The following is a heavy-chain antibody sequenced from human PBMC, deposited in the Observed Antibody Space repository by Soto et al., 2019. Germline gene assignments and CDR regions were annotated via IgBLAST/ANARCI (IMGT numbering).Heavy chain of an antibody. CDR2: IYSGGTS. CDR1: GAPITRIVYS. J-gene: IGHJ4*02. D-gene: IGHD3-16*01. V-gene: IGHV4-30-2*01. CDR3: ASDAYCAEYYFDY. Sequence: PLSLTCAVSGAPITRIVYSWSWSRQTPRRRVEWMGCIYSGGTSCNNPSLYSRGTITIDAANTQFSLRLSSVTAADTAVYDYASDAYCAEYYFDYWGRGTLVTVSS.